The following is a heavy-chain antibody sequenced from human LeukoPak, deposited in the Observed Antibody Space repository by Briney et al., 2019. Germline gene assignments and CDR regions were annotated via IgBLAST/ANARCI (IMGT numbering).Heavy chain of an antibody. CDR1: GFTFSSYA. Sequence: QAGGSLRLSCAASGFTFSSYAMSWVRQAPGKGLEWVSAISGSGGSTYYADSVKGRFTISRDNSKNSLYLQMNSLRAEDTAVYYCARDLISSQSSDAFDIWGQGTMVTVSS. D-gene: IGHD6-13*01. V-gene: IGHV3-23*01. CDR3: ARDLISSQSSDAFDI. J-gene: IGHJ3*02. CDR2: ISGSGGST.